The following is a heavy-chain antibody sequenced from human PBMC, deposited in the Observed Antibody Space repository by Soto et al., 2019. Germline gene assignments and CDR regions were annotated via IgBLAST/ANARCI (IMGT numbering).Heavy chain of an antibody. D-gene: IGHD2-21*02. Sequence: QVQLVQSGGEVKKPGASVKVSCKASGYTFNSYGISWVRQAPGQGLEWMGWIRVKNGNTNYAQNFQGRFTMTTDTPTSTAYMELRSMRSDDPAVYYRAKGATVEDIWGQGTMVTVSS. CDR1: GYTFNSYG. CDR2: IRVKNGNT. V-gene: IGHV1-18*01. CDR3: AKGATVEDI. J-gene: IGHJ3*02.